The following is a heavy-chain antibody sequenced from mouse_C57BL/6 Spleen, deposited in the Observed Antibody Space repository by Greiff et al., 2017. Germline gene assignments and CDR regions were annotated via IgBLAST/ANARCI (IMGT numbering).Heavy chain of an antibody. Sequence: QVQLQQSGAELVKPGASVKISCKASGYAFSSYWMNWVKQRPGKGLEWIGQIYPGDGDTNYNGKFKGKATLTADKSSSTAYMQLSSLTSEDSAVYFCARWGSSPLYAMDYWGQGTSVTVSS. CDR1: GYAFSSYW. CDR3: ARWGSSPLYAMDY. D-gene: IGHD1-1*01. CDR2: IYPGDGDT. V-gene: IGHV1-80*01. J-gene: IGHJ4*01.